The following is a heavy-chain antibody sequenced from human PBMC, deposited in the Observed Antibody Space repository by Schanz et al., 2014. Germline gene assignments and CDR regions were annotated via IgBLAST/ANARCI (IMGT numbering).Heavy chain of an antibody. Sequence: QVQLVQSGAEVKKPGSSVKVSCKASGGTFSSYTIIWVRQAPGQGLEWMGRIIPILGIANYAQKFQGRVTITADKSTTTAYMELRSLRSEDTAVYYCATEGPRGTRHPINYYYAMDNWGQGTKVTV. CDR2: IIPILGIA. V-gene: IGHV1-69*08. CDR1: GGTFSSYT. D-gene: IGHD6-6*01. CDR3: ATEGPRGTRHPINYYYAMDN. J-gene: IGHJ6*02.